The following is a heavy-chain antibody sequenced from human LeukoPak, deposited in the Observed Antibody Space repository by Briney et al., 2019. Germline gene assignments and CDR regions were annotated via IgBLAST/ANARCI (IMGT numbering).Heavy chain of an antibody. CDR3: ARLGIGVVPSAMLGDYYFDY. CDR2: INHSGST. CDR1: GGSFSGYY. D-gene: IGHD2-2*01. V-gene: IGHV4-34*01. J-gene: IGHJ4*02. Sequence: SETLSLTCAVYGGSFSGYYWTWIRQPPGKGLEWIGEINHSGSTNYNPSLKSRVIISVDTSKNQFSLKLSSVTAADTAVYYCARLGIGVVPSAMLGDYYFDYWGQGTLVTVSS.